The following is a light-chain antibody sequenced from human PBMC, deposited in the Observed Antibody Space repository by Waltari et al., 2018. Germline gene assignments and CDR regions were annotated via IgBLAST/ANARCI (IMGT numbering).Light chain of an antibody. J-gene: IGLJ2*01. CDR2: QDS. CDR1: KLGDKY. V-gene: IGLV3-1*01. CDR3: QAWDSSPVV. Sequence: SYELTQPPSVSVSPGQPASIPCSGDKLGDKYACWYQQKPGQSPVLVIYQDSKRPSGIPERFSGSNSGNTATLTISGTQAMDEADYYCQAWDSSPVVFGGGTKLTVL.